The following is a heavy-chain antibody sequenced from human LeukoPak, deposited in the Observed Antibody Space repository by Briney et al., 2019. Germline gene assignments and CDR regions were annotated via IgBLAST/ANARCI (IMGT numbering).Heavy chain of an antibody. CDR1: GVTFSSYG. Sequence: GGSLRLSCAASGVTFSSYGMHWVRQAPGKGLEWVAVIWYDGSNKYYADSVKGRFTISRDNSKNTLYLQMNSLRAEDTAVYYCARSGSSGNYFDYWGQGTLVTVSS. J-gene: IGHJ4*02. V-gene: IGHV3-33*01. CDR2: IWYDGSNK. CDR3: ARSGSSGNYFDY. D-gene: IGHD6-13*01.